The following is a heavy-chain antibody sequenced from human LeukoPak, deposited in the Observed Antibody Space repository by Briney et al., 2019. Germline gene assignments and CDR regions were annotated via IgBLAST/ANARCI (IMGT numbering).Heavy chain of an antibody. CDR3: AREQYCRGTSCLIDY. D-gene: IGHD2-2*01. J-gene: IGHJ4*02. V-gene: IGHV4-34*01. CDR1: GGSFSIYY. Sequence: PSETLSLTCAAYGGSFSIYYWSWIRQPPGKGLEWIGEINHSGSTNYNPSLKSRVTISIDTSKNQFSLKLTSVTAADTAVYYCAREQYCRGTSCLIDYWGQGTLVTVSS. CDR2: INHSGST.